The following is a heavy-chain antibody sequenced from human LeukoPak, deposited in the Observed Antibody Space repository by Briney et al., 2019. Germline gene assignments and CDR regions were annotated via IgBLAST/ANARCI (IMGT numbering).Heavy chain of an antibody. Sequence: SETLSLTCTVSGGSISSYYWSWIRQPPGKGLEWIGYIYYSGSTNYNPSLKSRVTISVDTSKNQFSLKLSSVTAADTAVYYCASRVSVRHGMDVWGQGTTVTVSS. CDR2: IYYSGST. J-gene: IGHJ6*02. CDR3: ASRVSVRHGMDV. D-gene: IGHD4-17*01. CDR1: GGSISSYY. V-gene: IGHV4-59*01.